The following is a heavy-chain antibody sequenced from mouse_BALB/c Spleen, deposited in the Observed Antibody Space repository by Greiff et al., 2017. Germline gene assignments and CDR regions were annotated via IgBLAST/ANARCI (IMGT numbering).Heavy chain of an antibody. CDR3: ARECKYDAYWCLDV. V-gene: IGHV7-3*02. CDR1: GFTFTDYY. J-gene: IGHJ1*01. Sequence: DVKLVESGGGLVQPGGSLRLSCATSGFTFTDYYMSWVRQPPGKALEWLGFIRNKANGYTTEYSASVKGRFTISRDNSRGILYLQMNTLRAEDSATYYCARECKYDAYWCLDVWGAGATVAASS. CDR2: IRNKANGYTT. D-gene: IGHD2-14*01.